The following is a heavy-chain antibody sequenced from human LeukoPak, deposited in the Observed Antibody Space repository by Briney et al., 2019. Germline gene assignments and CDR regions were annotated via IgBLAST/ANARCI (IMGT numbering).Heavy chain of an antibody. V-gene: IGHV1-2*02. CDR3: ARGGYTGYDFHY. CDR1: GYTFTGYY. J-gene: IGHJ4*02. D-gene: IGHD5-12*01. CDR2: INPNGGTT. Sequence: GASVKVSFKASGYTFTGYYMHWVRQAPGQGLEWMGWINPNGGTTNYAQKFQGRVTMTRDTSISTAYMELSRLRSDDTAVFYCARGGYTGYDFHYWGQGTLVTVSS.